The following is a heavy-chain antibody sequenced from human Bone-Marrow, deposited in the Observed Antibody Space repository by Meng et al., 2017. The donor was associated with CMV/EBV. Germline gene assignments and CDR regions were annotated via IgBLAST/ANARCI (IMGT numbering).Heavy chain of an antibody. V-gene: IGHV3-21*01. CDR3: ARALDSSGWSYYYYYGMDV. D-gene: IGHD6-19*01. CDR1: GFTFSSYS. Sequence: GESLKISCAASGFTFSSYSMNWVRQAPGKGLEWVSSISSSSSYIYYADSVKGRFTISRDNAKSSLYLQMNSLRAEDTAVYYCARALDSSGWSYYYYYGMDVWGQGTTVTVSS. J-gene: IGHJ6*02. CDR2: ISSSSSYI.